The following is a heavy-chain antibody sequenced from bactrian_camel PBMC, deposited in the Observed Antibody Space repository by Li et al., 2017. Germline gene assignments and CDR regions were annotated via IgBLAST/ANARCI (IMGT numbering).Heavy chain of an antibody. V-gene: IGHV3S26*01. Sequence: QVQLVESGGGSVQAGGSLRVSCEASGYTDGDYCMAWLRQVPGREREGVAAIDSKERTSVAKSVAGRFTISKDNAENTLYLQMNNLKPEDTAMYFCAAERSGFY. D-gene: IGHD1*01. CDR2: IDSKERT. CDR1: GYTDGDYC.